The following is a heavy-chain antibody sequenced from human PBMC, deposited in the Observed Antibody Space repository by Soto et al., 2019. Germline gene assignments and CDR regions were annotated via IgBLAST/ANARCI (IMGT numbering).Heavy chain of an antibody. J-gene: IGHJ3*02. V-gene: IGHV3-33*01. D-gene: IGHD3-9*01. CDR3: ARDRDYDILTGYYHDAFDI. CDR2: IWYDGSNK. CDR1: GFTFSSYG. Sequence: QVQLVESGGGVVQPGRSLRLSCAASGFTFSSYGMHWVRQAPGKGLEWVAVIWYDGSNKYYADSVKGRFTISRDNSKNTLYLQMNSLRDEDTAVYYCARDRDYDILTGYYHDAFDIWGQGTMVTVSS.